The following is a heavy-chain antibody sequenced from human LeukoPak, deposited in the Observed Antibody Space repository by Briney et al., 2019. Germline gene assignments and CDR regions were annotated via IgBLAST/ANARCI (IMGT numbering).Heavy chain of an antibody. CDR2: IWYDGSNK. CDR3: ARDQALGSAYCGGDCYYPGMDV. D-gene: IGHD2-21*01. Sequence: GRSLRLSCAASGFTFSSYGMHWVRQAPGKGLEWVAVIWYDGSNKYYADSVKGRFTISRDNSKNTLYLQMNSLRAEDTAVYYCARDQALGSAYCGGDCYYPGMDVWGQGTTVTVSS. V-gene: IGHV3-33*01. CDR1: GFTFSSYG. J-gene: IGHJ6*02.